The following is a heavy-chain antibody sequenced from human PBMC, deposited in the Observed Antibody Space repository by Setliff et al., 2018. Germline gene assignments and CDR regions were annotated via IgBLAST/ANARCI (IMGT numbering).Heavy chain of an antibody. J-gene: IGHJ5*02. CDR2: ISAYNGNT. CDR3: ARDTYIGDFWSGYYIQGQFDP. D-gene: IGHD3-3*01. CDR1: GYTFTSYA. V-gene: IGHV1-18*01. Sequence: ASVKVSCKASGYTFTSYAMHWVRQAPGQGLEWMGWISAYNGNTNYAQKLQGRVTMTTDTSTSTAYMELSSLRSEDTAVYYCARDTYIGDFWSGYYIQGQFDPWGQGTLVTVSS.